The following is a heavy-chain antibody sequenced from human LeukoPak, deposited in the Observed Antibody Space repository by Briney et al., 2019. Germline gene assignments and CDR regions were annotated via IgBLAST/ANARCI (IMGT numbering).Heavy chain of an antibody. V-gene: IGHV6-1*01. CDR2: TYYRSKWYN. CDR3: ARAMRKAAAGTFYFDY. Sequence: LSQTLSLTCAISGDSVSSNSATWNWIRQSPSRGLEWLGRTYYRSKWYNDYEVSVKSRITINPDQSKQPFSLQLNSVTPEDTAVYYCARAMRKAAAGTFYFDYWGQGTLVTVSS. CDR1: GDSVSSNSAT. D-gene: IGHD6-13*01. J-gene: IGHJ4*02.